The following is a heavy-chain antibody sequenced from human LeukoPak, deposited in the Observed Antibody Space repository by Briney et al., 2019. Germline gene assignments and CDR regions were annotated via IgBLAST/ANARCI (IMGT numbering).Heavy chain of an antibody. CDR1: GYTFTSYD. J-gene: IGHJ4*02. CDR2: MNPNSGNI. V-gene: IGHV1-8*01. D-gene: IGHD3/OR15-3a*01. CDR3: ARVPRGLDGPEDY. Sequence: ASVKVSCKASGYTFTSYDINWVRQATGQGLEWMGWMNPNSGNIGYAQKFQGRVTMTRNTSISTAYMELSSLRSEDTAVYYCARVPRGLDGPEDYWGQGTLVTVSS.